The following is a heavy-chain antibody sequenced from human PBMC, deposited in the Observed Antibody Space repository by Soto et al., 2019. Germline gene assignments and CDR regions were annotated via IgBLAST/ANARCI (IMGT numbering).Heavy chain of an antibody. J-gene: IGHJ5*02. CDR3: AREAAGILNWFDP. CDR1: GGSISSGGYY. CDR2: IYYSGST. Sequence: QVQLQESGPGLVKPSQTLSLTCTVSGGSISSGGYYWSWIRQHPGKGLEWIGYIYYSGSTYYNPSLKSQVTISVDTSKNQFSLKLSSVTAADTAVYYCAREAAGILNWFDPWGQGTLVTVSS. D-gene: IGHD6-25*01. V-gene: IGHV4-31*01.